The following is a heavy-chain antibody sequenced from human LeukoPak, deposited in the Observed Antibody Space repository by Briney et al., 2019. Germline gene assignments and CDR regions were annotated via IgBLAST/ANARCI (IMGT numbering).Heavy chain of an antibody. CDR3: APSGTSASSPGSYYYMDV. J-gene: IGHJ6*03. CDR1: GYTFSGYY. CDR2: IHPHSAAT. D-gene: IGHD6-6*01. V-gene: IGHV1-2*02. Sequence: ASVKVSCKASGYTFSGYYLHWVRQAPGQGLEWMGWIHPHSAATNYAQKFQGRVTMTRDTSISTAYMELSRLRSDDTAVYFCAPSGTSASSPGSYYYMDVWGKGTTVTVSS.